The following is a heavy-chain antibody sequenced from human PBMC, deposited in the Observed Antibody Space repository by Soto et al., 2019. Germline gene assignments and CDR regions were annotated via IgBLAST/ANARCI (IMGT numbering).Heavy chain of an antibody. Sequence: QVQLVESGGGVVQPGRSLRLSCAASGFTFSSYGMHWVRQAPGKGLEWVAVISYDGSNKYYADSVKGRFTISRDNSKNTLYLQMNSVRAEDTAVYYCAKEGSLWFGESSGFDYWGQGTLVTVSS. CDR2: ISYDGSNK. D-gene: IGHD3-10*01. V-gene: IGHV3-30*18. CDR3: AKEGSLWFGESSGFDY. CDR1: GFTFSSYG. J-gene: IGHJ4*02.